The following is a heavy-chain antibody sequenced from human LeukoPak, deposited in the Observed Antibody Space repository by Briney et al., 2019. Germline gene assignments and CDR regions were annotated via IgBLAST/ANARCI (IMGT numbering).Heavy chain of an antibody. V-gene: IGHV4-30-4*08. J-gene: IGHJ4*02. Sequence: SQTLSLTCTVSGGSISSGDYYWSWIRQPPGKGLEWIGYIYYTGTIYYIPSLKSRVTISVDTSKNQFSLRLSSVTAADMAVYYCARESRDYGDYPHFDYWGQGTLVTVSS. CDR3: ARESRDYGDYPHFDY. D-gene: IGHD4-17*01. CDR2: IYYTGTI. CDR1: GGSISSGDYY.